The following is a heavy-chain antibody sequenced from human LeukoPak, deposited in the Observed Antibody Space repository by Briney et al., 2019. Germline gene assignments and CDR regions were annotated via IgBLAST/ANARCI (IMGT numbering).Heavy chain of an antibody. Sequence: SVKVSCKASGGTFISYAISGVRQAPGQGLEWMGGIIPIFGTANYAQKFQGRVTITADESTSTAYMELSSLRSEDTAVYYCARDLEGCSSTSCLYYWGQGTLVTVSS. CDR2: IIPIFGTA. V-gene: IGHV1-69*13. J-gene: IGHJ4*02. D-gene: IGHD2-2*01. CDR1: GGTFISYA. CDR3: ARDLEGCSSTSCLYY.